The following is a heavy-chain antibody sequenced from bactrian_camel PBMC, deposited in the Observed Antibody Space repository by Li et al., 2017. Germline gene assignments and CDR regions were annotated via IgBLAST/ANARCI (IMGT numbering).Heavy chain of an antibody. Sequence: HVQLVESGGGSVQAGGSLRLSCAASGYVGNDRWMAWFRQAPGKEREGVAAAGTGRTTYSDSVKGRFTIAQGNAKHTVTLQMHSLRPEDTAMYYCDARADNEYICGRHYWGKGTQVTVS. CDR2: AGTGRT. V-gene: IGHV3S53*01. CDR1: GYVGNDRW. J-gene: IGHJ4*01. CDR3: DARADNEYICGRHY.